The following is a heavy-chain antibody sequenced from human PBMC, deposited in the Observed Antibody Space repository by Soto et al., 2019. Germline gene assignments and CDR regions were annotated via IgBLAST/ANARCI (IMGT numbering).Heavy chain of an antibody. CDR1: GFTFSSYA. V-gene: IGHV3-23*01. D-gene: IGHD1-1*01. CDR2: ISGSGGST. J-gene: IGHJ6*03. Sequence: PGGSLRLSCAASGFTFSSYAMSWVRQAPGKGLEWVSAISGSGGSTYYADSVKGRFTMTTDTSTSTAYMELRSLRSDDTAVYYCARGFRTGTTAYYYYYYMDVWGKGTTVTVSS. CDR3: ARGFRTGTTAYYYYYYMDV.